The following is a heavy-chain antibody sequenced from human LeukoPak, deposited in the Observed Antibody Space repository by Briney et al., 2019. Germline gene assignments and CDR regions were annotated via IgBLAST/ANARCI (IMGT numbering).Heavy chain of an antibody. D-gene: IGHD6-13*01. CDR2: INWNGGST. CDR1: GFTFSTYG. CDR3: ASFSSTAGGDFDY. V-gene: IGHV3-20*04. Sequence: GGSLRLSCEASGFTFSTYGMSWVRQAPGKGLEGVSGINWNGGSTGYADSVKGRFTISRDNSKNTLYLQMNSLRAEDTAVYYCASFSSTAGGDFDYWGQGTLVTVSS. J-gene: IGHJ4*02.